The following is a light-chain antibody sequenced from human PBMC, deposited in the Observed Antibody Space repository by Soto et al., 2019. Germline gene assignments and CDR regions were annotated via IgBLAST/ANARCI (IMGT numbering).Light chain of an antibody. V-gene: IGLV2-11*01. J-gene: IGLJ1*01. Sequence: QSALIQPPSVSGSPGQSVTISCTGPSGDVGTYDFVSRYQQHPGTVPKPMINNVNTRPSGVPDRFSGSKSGTSATLGITGFQTGDEADDYCGAWDSSLSAYVFGTGTKVTVL. CDR1: SGDVGTYDF. CDR3: GAWDSSLSAYV. CDR2: NVN.